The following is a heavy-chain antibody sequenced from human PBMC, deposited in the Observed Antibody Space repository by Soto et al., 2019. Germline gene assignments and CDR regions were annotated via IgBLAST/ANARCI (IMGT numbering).Heavy chain of an antibody. Sequence: QVTLKESGPVLVEPTETLTLTCTVSGFSLTQPRMGVSWIRQPPGKALEWLAHIFSNDEKSYSTSLKSRLTISKDTSKSPVVLTMTNMDPVDTGTYYCARIREGAILGWFDPWGQGTLVTVSS. D-gene: IGHD1-26*01. J-gene: IGHJ5*02. CDR3: ARIREGAILGWFDP. CDR1: GFSLTQPRMG. CDR2: IFSNDEK. V-gene: IGHV2-26*01.